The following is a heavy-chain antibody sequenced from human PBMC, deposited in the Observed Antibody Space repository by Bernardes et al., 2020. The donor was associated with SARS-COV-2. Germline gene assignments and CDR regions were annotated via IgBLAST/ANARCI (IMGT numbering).Heavy chain of an antibody. CDR2: VSYDGRLK. J-gene: IGHJ4*02. CDR1: RFTFNSYG. V-gene: IGHV3-30*18. Sequence: GGSLSLSCAASRFTFNSYGMHWVRQAPGKGLEWVAVVSYDGRLKYYADSVKGRFTISRDNSKNTLYLQMNSLRPEDSAVYYCAKVTLKYDFWSGFDYWGQGTLVTVSS. CDR3: AKVTLKYDFWSGFDY. D-gene: IGHD3-3*01.